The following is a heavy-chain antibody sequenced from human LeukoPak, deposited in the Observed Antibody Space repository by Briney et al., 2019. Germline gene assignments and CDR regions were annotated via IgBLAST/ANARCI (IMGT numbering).Heavy chain of an antibody. J-gene: IGHJ3*01. CDR3: ARASNRAFDA. CDR2: TYYRSKWGS. Sequence: SQTLSLTCAISGDSVSSEDAAWNRIRQSPSRGLEWLGRTYYRSKWGSDYAVSVKSRVTVNPDPSKNQFSLQLNSVTPEDTAVYFCARASNRAFDAWGQGTVVIVSS. D-gene: IGHD1-14*01. CDR1: GDSVSSEDAA. V-gene: IGHV6-1*01.